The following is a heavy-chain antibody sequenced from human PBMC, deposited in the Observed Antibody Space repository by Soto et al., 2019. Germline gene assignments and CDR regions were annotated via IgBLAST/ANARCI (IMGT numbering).Heavy chain of an antibody. V-gene: IGHV3-30-3*01. Sequence: QVQLVGSGGSVVQPGRSLRLSCATSGFTFSSYAMHWVRQAPGKGLEWVAVISYDGSSKYYADSVKGRFTISRDNSKNTLYLRMNSLRPEDTALYYCARDRTAQYYYYGMDVWGQGTTVTVSS. CDR2: ISYDGSSK. CDR3: ARDRTAQYYYYGMDV. J-gene: IGHJ6*02. CDR1: GFTFSSYA. D-gene: IGHD2-21*02.